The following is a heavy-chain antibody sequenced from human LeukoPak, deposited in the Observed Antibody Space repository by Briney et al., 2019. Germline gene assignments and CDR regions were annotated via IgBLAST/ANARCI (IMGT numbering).Heavy chain of an antibody. CDR3: AREPDNIGWPKFDY. D-gene: IGHD6-19*01. CDR2: INPNSGGT. J-gene: IGHJ4*02. Sequence: VASVKVSCKASGYTFTGYYIHWVRQAPGQGLEWMGWINPNSGGTNYAQKFQGRVTMTRDTSINTACMEPSRLRSDDTAVYYCAREPDNIGWPKFDYWGQGTLVTVSS. V-gene: IGHV1-2*02. CDR1: GYTFTGYY.